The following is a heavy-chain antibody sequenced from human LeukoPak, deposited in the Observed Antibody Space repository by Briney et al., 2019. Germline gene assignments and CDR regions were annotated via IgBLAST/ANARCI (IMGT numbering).Heavy chain of an antibody. CDR1: GFSVTSNH. V-gene: IGHV3-66*01. CDR2: IYTGGTT. J-gene: IGHJ4*02. CDR3: ARGSSSYYFDY. Sequence: PGGSLRLSCAASGFSVTSNHMNWVRQAPGKGLEWVSIIYTGGTTHYADSLNDRFTISRDDSINTLYLQMNSLRAEDTAVYYCARGSSSYYFDYWGQGTQVTVSS. D-gene: IGHD6-6*01.